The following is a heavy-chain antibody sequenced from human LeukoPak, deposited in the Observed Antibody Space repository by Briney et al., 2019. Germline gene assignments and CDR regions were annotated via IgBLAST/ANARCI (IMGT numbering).Heavy chain of an antibody. CDR3: AKVASAGDGHYYYGMDV. D-gene: IGHD2-15*01. V-gene: IGHV3-30*18. J-gene: IGHJ6*04. Sequence: GRSLRLSCAASGFTFSSYGMHWVRQAPGKGLEWVAVISYDGSNKYYADSVKGRFTISRDNSKNTLYLQMNSLRAEDTAVYYCAKVASAGDGHYYYGMDVWGKGTTVTVSS. CDR1: GFTFSSYG. CDR2: ISYDGSNK.